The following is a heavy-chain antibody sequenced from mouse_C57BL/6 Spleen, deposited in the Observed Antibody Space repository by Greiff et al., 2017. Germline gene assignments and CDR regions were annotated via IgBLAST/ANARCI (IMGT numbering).Heavy chain of an antibody. D-gene: IGHD2-12*01. Sequence: QVQLKQPGAELVKPGASVKMSCKASGYTFTSYWITWVKQRPGQGLEWIGDIYPGSGSTNYNEKFKSKATLTVDTSSSTAYMQLSSLTSEDSAVYYCARSGLYLGGAMDYWGQGTSVTVSS. CDR1: GYTFTSYW. J-gene: IGHJ4*01. CDR2: IYPGSGST. CDR3: ARSGLYLGGAMDY. V-gene: IGHV1-55*01.